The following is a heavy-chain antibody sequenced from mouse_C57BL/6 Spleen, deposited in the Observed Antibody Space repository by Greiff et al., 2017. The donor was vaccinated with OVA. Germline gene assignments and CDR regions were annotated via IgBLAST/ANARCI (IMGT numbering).Heavy chain of an antibody. Sequence: QVQLKESGAELARPGASVKLSCKASGYTFTSYGISWVKQRTGQGLEWIGEIYPRSGNTYYNEKFKGKATLTADKSSSTAYMELRSLTSEDSAVYFCAIQGGDSSGYGFAYWGQGTLVTVSA. V-gene: IGHV1-81*01. CDR1: GYTFTSYG. CDR2: IYPRSGNT. J-gene: IGHJ3*01. CDR3: AIQGGDSSGYGFAY. D-gene: IGHD3-2*02.